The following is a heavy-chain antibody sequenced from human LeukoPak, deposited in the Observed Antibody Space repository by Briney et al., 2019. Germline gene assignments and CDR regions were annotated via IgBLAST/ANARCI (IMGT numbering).Heavy chain of an antibody. CDR2: FIPMFGTA. J-gene: IGHJ6*03. Sequence: SVKVSCKASGGSFSNYAITWVRQAPGQGLEWMGGFIPMFGTANYAQNFQDRVTITTDESASTAYMDLSSLRSEDTAVYYCARADYYGSGNYRFYYYMDVWGKGTTVTVSS. D-gene: IGHD3-10*01. CDR3: ARADYYGSGNYRFYYYMDV. V-gene: IGHV1-69*05. CDR1: GGSFSNYA.